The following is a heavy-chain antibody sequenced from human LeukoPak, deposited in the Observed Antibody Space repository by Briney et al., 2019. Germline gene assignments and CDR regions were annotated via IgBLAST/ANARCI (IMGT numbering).Heavy chain of an antibody. V-gene: IGHV3-23*01. CDR3: PPGIAAAGTKNFDY. D-gene: IGHD6-13*01. CDR2: ISGSGGST. Sequence: GGSLRLSCAASGFTFSSYAMSWVRQAPGKGLEWVSAISGSGGSTYYADSAKGRFTISRDNSKNTLYLQMNSLRAEDTAVYYCPPGIAAAGTKNFDYWGQGTLVTVSS. CDR1: GFTFSSYA. J-gene: IGHJ4*02.